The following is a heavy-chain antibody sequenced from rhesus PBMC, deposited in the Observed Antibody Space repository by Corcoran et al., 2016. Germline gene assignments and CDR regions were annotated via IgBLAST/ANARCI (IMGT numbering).Heavy chain of an antibody. Sequence: QLQLQESGPGLVKPSETLSLTCAVSGGSISSSYWCWIRQAPGKGLEGIGYIYGSGSSTNYNPSLKSRVTLSVDTSKNQLSLKLSSVTAADTAVYYCARVGVYSGSWTHFDYWGQGVLVTVSS. CDR1: GGSISSSY. J-gene: IGHJ4*01. CDR3: ARVGVYSGSWTHFDY. V-gene: IGHV4-169*01. CDR2: IYGSGSST. D-gene: IGHD6-25*01.